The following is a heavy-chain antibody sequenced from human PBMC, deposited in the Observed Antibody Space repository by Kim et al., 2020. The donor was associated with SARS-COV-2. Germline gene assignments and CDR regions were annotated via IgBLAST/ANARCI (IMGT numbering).Heavy chain of an antibody. J-gene: IGHJ4*02. CDR1: GGSFSGYY. CDR2: GNHNCTT. V-gene: IGHV4-34*01. D-gene: IGHD1-26*01. CDR3: ARAKVGAGPLDY. Sequence: SETLSLTCAVYGGSFSGYYWSWVRQPPGKGLEWIGEGNHNCTTNYNPSLKSRVTISVDTSKNQFSLKLSSVTAADTAVSDCARAKVGAGPLDYWGPGTLVTVSP.